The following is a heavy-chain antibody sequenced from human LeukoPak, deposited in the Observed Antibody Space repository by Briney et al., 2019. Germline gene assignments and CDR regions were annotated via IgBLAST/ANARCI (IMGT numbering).Heavy chain of an antibody. CDR3: ARHGQEGHLYGSGSYNAFDI. CDR2: IYYNGNT. Sequence: SESLSPTCTVSGGSISSYYWTWIRQPPGKGMEWIGYIYYNGNTNYNPSLKCRVTISLDTSKNQFSLKLSSLTAADTAVYYCARHGQEGHLYGSGSYNAFDIWGQGTMVTVSS. V-gene: IGHV4-59*08. CDR1: GGSISSYY. D-gene: IGHD3-10*01. J-gene: IGHJ3*02.